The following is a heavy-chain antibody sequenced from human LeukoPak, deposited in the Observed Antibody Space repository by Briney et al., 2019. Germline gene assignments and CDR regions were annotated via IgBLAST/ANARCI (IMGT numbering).Heavy chain of an antibody. Sequence: GRSLRLSCAASGISFSSYAMQWVRQAPGKGPEWVAVISYDGSNKFYADSVKGRFTISRDNSKNTLYLQMDSLRAEDTAVNYCARDYYYGSDYWGQGTLVTVSS. CDR2: ISYDGSNK. CDR1: GISFSSYA. J-gene: IGHJ4*02. D-gene: IGHD3-10*01. CDR3: ARDYYYGSDY. V-gene: IGHV3-30-3*01.